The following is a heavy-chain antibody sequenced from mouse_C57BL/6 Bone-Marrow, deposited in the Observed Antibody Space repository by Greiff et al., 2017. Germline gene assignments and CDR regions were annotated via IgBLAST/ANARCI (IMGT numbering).Heavy chain of an antibody. CDR1: GFNIKDDY. CDR3: TTIHLGGFAY. CDR2: IDPENGDT. D-gene: IGHD3-3*01. Sequence: EVQLQQSGAELVRPGASVKLSCTASGFNIKDDYMHWVKQRPEQGLEWIGWIDPENGDTEYASKFQGKATITEDTSSNTAYLQLSSLTSEDTAVYYCTTIHLGGFAYWGQGTLLTVSS. V-gene: IGHV14-4*01. J-gene: IGHJ3*01.